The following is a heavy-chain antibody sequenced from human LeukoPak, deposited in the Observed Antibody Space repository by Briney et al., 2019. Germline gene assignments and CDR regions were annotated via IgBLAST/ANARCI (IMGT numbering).Heavy chain of an antibody. D-gene: IGHD3-22*01. CDR1: GFTFSRYD. CDR2: IGTGGDT. CDR3: ARGPRYGSSDYPNYGMDV. Sequence: GGSLRLSCAASGFTFSRYDMHWVRQPIGKGLEWVSAIGTGGDTYYLDSVKGRFTISRENAKSSLYLQMNSLRAGDTAVYYCARGPRYGSSDYPNYGMDVWGQGTTVTVPS. V-gene: IGHV3-13*01. J-gene: IGHJ6*02.